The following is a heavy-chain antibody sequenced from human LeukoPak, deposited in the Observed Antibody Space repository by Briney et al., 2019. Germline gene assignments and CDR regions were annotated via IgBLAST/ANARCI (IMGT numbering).Heavy chain of an antibody. V-gene: IGHV3-33*01. CDR1: GFTFSSYG. CDR3: ARETEDTAMTIDY. D-gene: IGHD5-18*01. Sequence: GGSLRLSCAASGFTFSSYGMHWVRQAPGKGLEWVAVIWYDGSNKYYADSVKGRFTISRDNSKNTLYLQMNSLRAEDTAVYYCARETEDTAMTIDYWGQGTLVTVSS. J-gene: IGHJ4*02. CDR2: IWYDGSNK.